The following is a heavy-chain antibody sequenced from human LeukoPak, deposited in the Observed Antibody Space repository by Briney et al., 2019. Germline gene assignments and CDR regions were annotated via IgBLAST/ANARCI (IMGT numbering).Heavy chain of an antibody. Sequence: PGGSLRLSCAASGFTFNTYSMNWVRQAPGKGLEWVSFIFRSGSSIYYADSVKGRFTISRDNAKNSLYLQMNSLRAEDTAVYYARAVGATRVIDYYYYYMDVWGKGTTVTVSS. D-gene: IGHD1-26*01. J-gene: IGHJ6*03. CDR2: IFRSGSSI. CDR3: ARAVGATRVIDYYYYYMDV. V-gene: IGHV3-21*01. CDR1: GFTFNTYS.